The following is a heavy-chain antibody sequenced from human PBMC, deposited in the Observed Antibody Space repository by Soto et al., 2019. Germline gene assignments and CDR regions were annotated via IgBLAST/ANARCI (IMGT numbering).Heavy chain of an antibody. CDR2: ISGGGGST. CDR1: GFTFSSYA. V-gene: IGHV3-23*01. D-gene: IGHD6-19*01. J-gene: IGHJ2*01. Sequence: EVQLLESGGGLVQPGGSLRLSCAASGFTFSSYAMSWVRQAPGKGLEWVSTISGGGGSTYYADSVKGRFTISRDNSKNTLYVQMNSLRVEDTAVYYCAEGRDSSGWGWYFDLWGRGNLVTVSS. CDR3: AEGRDSSGWGWYFDL.